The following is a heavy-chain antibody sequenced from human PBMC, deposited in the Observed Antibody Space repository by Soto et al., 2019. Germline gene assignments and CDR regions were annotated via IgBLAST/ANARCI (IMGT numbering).Heavy chain of an antibody. CDR2: IMPTVDSA. CDR1: GGTLSDYA. V-gene: IGHV1-69*13. Sequence: ASVKVSCKASGGTLSDYAVSWVRQARGQGLEWMGGIMPTVDSANYAQKFQGRLTITADESTSTANMELSSLTSDDTAIYYCAVAAVREVLTEQSSGMAVWGQGTTVIVSS. J-gene: IGHJ6*02. CDR3: AVAAVREVLTEQSSGMAV. D-gene: IGHD3-10*01.